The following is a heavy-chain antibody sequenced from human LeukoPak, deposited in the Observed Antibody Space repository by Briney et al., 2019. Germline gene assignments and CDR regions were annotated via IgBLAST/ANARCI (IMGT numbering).Heavy chain of an antibody. CDR2: IRYDGSNR. CDR1: GFTFSSYG. V-gene: IGHV3-30*02. CDR3: AKLISYDILTGYSNWFVP. J-gene: IGHJ5*02. D-gene: IGHD3-9*01. Sequence: GGSLRLSCAASGFTFSSYGMHWVRQAPGKGLEWVAFIRYDGSNRYYADSVKGRFTISRDNSKNTLYLQVNSLRAEDTAVYYCAKLISYDILTGYSNWFVPWGQGTLVTVSP.